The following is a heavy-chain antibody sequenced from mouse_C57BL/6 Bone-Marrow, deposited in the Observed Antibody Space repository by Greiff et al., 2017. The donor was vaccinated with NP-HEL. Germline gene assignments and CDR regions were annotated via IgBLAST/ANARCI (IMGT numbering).Heavy chain of an antibody. V-gene: IGHV7-3*01. Sequence: EVKLVESGGGLVQPGGSLSLSCAASGFTFTDYYMSWVRQPPGKALEWLGFIRNKANGYTTEYSASVKGRFTISRDNSQSILYLQMNALRAEDSATYYCARHGRRGWFAYWGQGTLVTVSA. CDR3: ARHGRRGWFAY. CDR2: IRNKANGYTT. CDR1: GFTFTDYY. J-gene: IGHJ3*01.